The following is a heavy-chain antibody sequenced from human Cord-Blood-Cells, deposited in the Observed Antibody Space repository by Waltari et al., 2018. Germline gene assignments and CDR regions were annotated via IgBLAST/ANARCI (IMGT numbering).Heavy chain of an antibody. CDR3: TGSSWYYYYTTWTS. D-gene: IGHD6-13*01. Sequence: QVQLQQWGAGLLKPSETLSLTCAVYGGSFSGYYWSWIRQPPGKGLEWIGEINHSGSTNYNPSLKSRVTISVDTSKNQFSLKLSSVTAADTAVYYCTGSSWYYYYTTWTSGAKGPRSPSP. CDR1: GGSFSGYY. CDR2: INHSGST. J-gene: IGHJ6*03. V-gene: IGHV4-34*01.